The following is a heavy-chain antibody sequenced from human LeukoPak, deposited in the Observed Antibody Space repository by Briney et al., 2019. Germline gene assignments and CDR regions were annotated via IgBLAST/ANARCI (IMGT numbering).Heavy chain of an antibody. Sequence: GGSLRLSCAASGFTFSSYAIHWVRQAPGKGLEWVAVISYDGSNKYYADSVKGRFTISRDNSKNTLYLQMNSLRAEDTAVYYCAKGMTPIKAFDYWGQGTLVTVSS. J-gene: IGHJ4*02. CDR1: GFTFSSYA. V-gene: IGHV3-30*04. D-gene: IGHD2-21*02. CDR2: ISYDGSNK. CDR3: AKGMTPIKAFDY.